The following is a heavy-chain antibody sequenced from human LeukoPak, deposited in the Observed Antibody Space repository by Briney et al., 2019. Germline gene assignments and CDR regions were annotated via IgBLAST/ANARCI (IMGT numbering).Heavy chain of an antibody. CDR1: GGSFSGYY. Sequence: SETLSLTCAVYGGSFSGYYWSWIRQPPGKGLEWIGEINHSGSTNYNPSLKSRVTISVDTSKNQFSLKLSSVTAADTAVYYCARATYDSSGYRFDYWGQGTLVTVSS. CDR2: INHSGST. CDR3: ARATYDSSGYRFDY. J-gene: IGHJ4*02. D-gene: IGHD3-22*01. V-gene: IGHV4-34*01.